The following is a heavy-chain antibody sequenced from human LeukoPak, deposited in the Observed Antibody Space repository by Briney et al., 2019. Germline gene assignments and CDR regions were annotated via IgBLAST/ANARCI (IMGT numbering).Heavy chain of an antibody. CDR2: ISAYNGNT. Sequence: ASVKVSCKASGYTFTSYGISWVRQAPGQGLEWMGWISAYNGNTNYAQKLQGGVTMTTDTSTSTAYMELRSLRSDDTAVYYCARDSGDIVVVPAAINYYYYGMDVWGQGTTVTVSS. CDR1: GYTFTSYG. CDR3: ARDSGDIVVVPAAINYYYYGMDV. V-gene: IGHV1-18*01. D-gene: IGHD2-2*02. J-gene: IGHJ6*02.